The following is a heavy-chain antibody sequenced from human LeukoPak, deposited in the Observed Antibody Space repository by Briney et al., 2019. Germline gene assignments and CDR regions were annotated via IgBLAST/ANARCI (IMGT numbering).Heavy chain of an antibody. J-gene: IGHJ4*02. CDR1: GFTFSKYW. Sequence: PGGSLRLSCAASGFTFSKYWMLWVRQAPGKGLESVSRINTDGTVTTCADSVKGRFTVSRDNVDNTMFLQMNSVRDEDKAVYYCATKQWLAPPPDSWGQGTPVTVSS. D-gene: IGHD6-19*01. V-gene: IGHV3-74*01. CDR2: INTDGTVT. CDR3: ATKQWLAPPPDS.